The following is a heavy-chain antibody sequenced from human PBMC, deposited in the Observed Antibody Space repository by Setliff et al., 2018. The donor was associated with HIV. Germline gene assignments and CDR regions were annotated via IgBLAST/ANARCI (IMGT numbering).Heavy chain of an antibody. CDR3: ARENYDGSGYYYDFDY. CDR1: GYTFSSYG. D-gene: IGHD3-22*01. Sequence: SVKVSCKASGYTFSSYGISWVRQAPGQGLEWMGQIISILGIANYAQKFQGRVTITADESTSTAYMELSSLRSEDTAVYYCARENYDGSGYYYDFDYWGQGTLVTVSS. V-gene: IGHV1-69*10. J-gene: IGHJ4*02. CDR2: IISILGIA.